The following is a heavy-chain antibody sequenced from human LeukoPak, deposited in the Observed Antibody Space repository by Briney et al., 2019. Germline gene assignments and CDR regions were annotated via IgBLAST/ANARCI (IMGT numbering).Heavy chain of an antibody. D-gene: IGHD3-10*01. CDR1: GFTFGPYT. CDR2: ISSSSDTI. J-gene: IGHJ4*02. V-gene: IGHV3-48*04. Sequence: GGSLRLSCAASGFTFGPYTMNWVRQAPGKGLEWVSYISSSSDTIYYADSVKGRFTISRDNGKNSLYLQMNSLRAEDTAVYYCARVRDYYGSGSYLYWGQGTLVTVSS. CDR3: ARVRDYYGSGSYLY.